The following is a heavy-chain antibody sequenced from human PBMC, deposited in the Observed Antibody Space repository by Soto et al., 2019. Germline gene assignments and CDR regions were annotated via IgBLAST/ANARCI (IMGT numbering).Heavy chain of an antibody. CDR1: GYTFTRYG. V-gene: IGHV1-8*01. CDR2: MNPNSGNT. D-gene: IGHD1-26*01. Sequence: ASVKVSCKASGYTFTRYGISWVRQATGQGLEWMGWMNPNSGNTAYAQKFQGRVTMTRNTSISTAYMELSSPRSEDTAVYYCAREREGSGFDPWGQGTLVTVSS. CDR3: AREREGSGFDP. J-gene: IGHJ5*02.